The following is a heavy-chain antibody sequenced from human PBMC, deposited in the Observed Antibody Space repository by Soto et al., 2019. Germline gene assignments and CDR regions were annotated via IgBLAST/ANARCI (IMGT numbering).Heavy chain of an antibody. CDR1: GYAFTSYT. J-gene: IGHJ4*02. CDR2: INDDNGES. Sequence: QVQLVQSGAEVKKPGASVKVSCNPSGYAFTSYTMHWVRQAPGQGLEWMGWINDDNGESKYSQKFQGRVTITRDTSASIAYMELSSLRSEDTAVYYCARDTGSGLRVEPGIFEYWGQGTLVTVSS. D-gene: IGHD1-26*01. V-gene: IGHV1-3*01. CDR3: ARDTGSGLRVEPGIFEY.